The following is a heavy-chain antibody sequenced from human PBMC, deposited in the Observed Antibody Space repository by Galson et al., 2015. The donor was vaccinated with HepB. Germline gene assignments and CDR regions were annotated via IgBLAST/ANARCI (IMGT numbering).Heavy chain of an antibody. CDR1: GFSFNAHG. CDR3: AREQGYNDYRTSDY. J-gene: IGHJ4*02. Sequence: SLRLSCAVSGFSFNAHGMHWVRQAPGQGLEWVGVITYDGVTEGYADYAKGRFAISRDTSTNTLYLQMNNLRAEDTAMCYCAREQGYNDYRTSDYWGQGTLVTVSS. V-gene: IGHV3-33*05. D-gene: IGHD4-11*01. CDR2: ITYDGVTE.